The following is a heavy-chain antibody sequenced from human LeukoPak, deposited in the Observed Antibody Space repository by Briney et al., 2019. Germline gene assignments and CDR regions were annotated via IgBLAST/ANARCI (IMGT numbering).Heavy chain of an antibody. Sequence: PSETLSLTCTVSGGSISTYYWSWVRQSPGKGLEWIGYIYTSGSTNYNPSLRSRVTISVDTPKNQLYLKLSSVTAADTAVYYCATFYSNSLYFDYWGQGTLVTVSS. CDR3: ATFYSNSLYFDY. J-gene: IGHJ4*02. CDR1: GGSISTYY. CDR2: IYTSGST. V-gene: IGHV4-4*09. D-gene: IGHD4-11*01.